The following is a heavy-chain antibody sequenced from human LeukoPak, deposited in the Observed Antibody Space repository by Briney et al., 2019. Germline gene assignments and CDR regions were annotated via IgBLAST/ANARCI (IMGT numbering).Heavy chain of an antibody. CDR1: GFTVSSNY. J-gene: IGHJ4*02. CDR3: ARGGEYSSSWVRYYFDY. Sequence: GGSLRLSCAASGFTVSSNYMSWVRQAPAKGLEWVSVIYSGGSTYYADSVKGRFTISRHNSKNTLYLQMNSLRAEDTAVYYCARGGEYSSSWVRYYFDYWGQGTLVTVSS. CDR2: IYSGGST. V-gene: IGHV3-53*04. D-gene: IGHD6-6*01.